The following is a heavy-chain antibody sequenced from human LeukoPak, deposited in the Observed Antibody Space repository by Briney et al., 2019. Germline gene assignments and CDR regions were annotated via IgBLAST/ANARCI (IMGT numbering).Heavy chain of an antibody. CDR2: IPYSGST. CDR3: ARMIAVDGVYFDY. CDR1: GGSITTDY. J-gene: IGHJ4*02. D-gene: IGHD6-19*01. V-gene: IGHV4-59*01. Sequence: PSETLPLTRSVSGGSITTDYWSWIRQPPRKGLEWIVYIPYSGSTNYNPSLKSRVTISKDTSKNQLSLRLSSVIAADTAVYYCARMIAVDGVYFDYWGQGTLVTVSS.